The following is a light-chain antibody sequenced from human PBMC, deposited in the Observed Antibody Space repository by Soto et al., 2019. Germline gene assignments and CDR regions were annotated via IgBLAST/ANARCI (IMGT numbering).Light chain of an antibody. CDR3: QQYGGSPRT. CDR2: GAS. Sequence: EIVLTQSPGTLSLSPGEGATLSCRASQSVGGTFLAWYQQKGGQAPRLLIHGASNRATGIPDRFSGSGSGTDFTLTISRLEPEDFEVYYCQQYGGSPRTFGQGTKVE. CDR1: QSVGGTF. V-gene: IGKV3-20*01. J-gene: IGKJ1*01.